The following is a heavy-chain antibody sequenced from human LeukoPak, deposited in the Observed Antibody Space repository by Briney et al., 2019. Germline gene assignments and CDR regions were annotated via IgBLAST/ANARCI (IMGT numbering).Heavy chain of an antibody. CDR2: IYPSGGGK. CDR1: GYTFTSYG. Sequence: ASVKLSCTASGYTFTSYGTSWVRQAPAQGLEWMGIIYPSGGGKSNAQKLQGRVTMTRDPSPSTVYMELSSLSSEDTAVYYCARELGDGGYYDSSGYNNWFDPWGQGTLVAVSS. J-gene: IGHJ5*02. CDR3: ARELGDGGYYDSSGYNNWFDP. V-gene: IGHV1-46*04. D-gene: IGHD3-22*01.